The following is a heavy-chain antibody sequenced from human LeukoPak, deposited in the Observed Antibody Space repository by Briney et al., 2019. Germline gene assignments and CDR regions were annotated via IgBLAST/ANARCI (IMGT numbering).Heavy chain of an antibody. J-gene: IGHJ4*02. CDR1: GFTFSSHG. V-gene: IGHV3-30*18. CDR3: AKGQVAGPFDY. CDR2: ISYDGSNK. Sequence: GGSLRLSCAASGFTFSSHGMHWVRQAPGKGLEWVAVISYDGSNKYYADSVKGRFTISRDNSKNTLYLQMNSLRAEDTAVYYCAKGQVAGPFDYWGQGTLVTVSS. D-gene: IGHD6-19*01.